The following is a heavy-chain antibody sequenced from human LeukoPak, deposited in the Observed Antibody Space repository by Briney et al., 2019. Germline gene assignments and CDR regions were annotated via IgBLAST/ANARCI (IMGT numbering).Heavy chain of an antibody. V-gene: IGHV4-31*03. J-gene: IGHJ5*02. CDR2: IYYSGST. D-gene: IGHD3-9*01. CDR3: ARDYDILTGAFDP. CDR1: GGSINTGGYY. Sequence: SETLSLPCTVSGGSINTGGYYWSWIRQHPGKGLEWIGYIYYSGSTYYNPSLKSRVTISVDTSKNQFSLKLSSVTAADTAVYYCARDYDILTGAFDPWGQGTLVTVSS.